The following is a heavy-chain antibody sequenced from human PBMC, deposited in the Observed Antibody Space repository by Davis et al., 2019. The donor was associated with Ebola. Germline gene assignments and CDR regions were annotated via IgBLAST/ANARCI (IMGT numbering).Heavy chain of an antibody. CDR3: AREYVVQGVISYGMDV. J-gene: IGHJ6*02. D-gene: IGHD3-10*01. CDR1: GYTFTNFY. V-gene: IGHV1-46*01. CDR2: IHPNDGTT. Sequence: AASVKVSCKASGYTFTNFYMHWVRQAPGQGLEWMGLIHPNDGTTKYPQKFQDRLTITRDTSTSTVYMELSGLRPDDTAMYYCAREYVVQGVISYGMDVWGQGTTVTVSS.